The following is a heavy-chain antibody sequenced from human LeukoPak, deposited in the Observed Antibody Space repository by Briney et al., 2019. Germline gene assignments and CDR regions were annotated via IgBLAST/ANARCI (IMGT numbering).Heavy chain of an antibody. V-gene: IGHV3-30*18. Sequence: GGSLRLSCAASGFTLSSYAMSWVRQAPGKGLEWVAVISYDGSNKYYADSVKGRFTISRDNSKNTLYPQMNSLRAEDTAVYYCAKDSSFTYYYDSSGYPDYWGQGTLVTVSS. J-gene: IGHJ4*02. CDR1: GFTLSSYA. CDR3: AKDSSFTYYYDSSGYPDY. CDR2: ISYDGSNK. D-gene: IGHD3-22*01.